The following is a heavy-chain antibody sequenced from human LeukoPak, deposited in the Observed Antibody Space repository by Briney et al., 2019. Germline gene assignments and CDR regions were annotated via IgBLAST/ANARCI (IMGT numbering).Heavy chain of an antibody. J-gene: IGHJ6*02. CDR1: GGSFSGYY. CDR2: INHSGST. D-gene: IGHD1-1*01. CDR3: ARGNEARLYYYGMDV. Sequence: SETLSLTCAVYGGSFSGYYWSWIRRPPGKGLEWIGEINHSGSTNYNPSLKSRVTISVDTSKNQFSLKLSSVTAADTAVYYCARGNEARLYYYGMDVWGQGTTVTVSS. V-gene: IGHV4-34*01.